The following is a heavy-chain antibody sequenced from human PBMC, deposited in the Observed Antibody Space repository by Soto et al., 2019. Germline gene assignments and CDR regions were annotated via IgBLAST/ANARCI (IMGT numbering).Heavy chain of an antibody. CDR2: SYYSGST. D-gene: IGHD3-10*01. V-gene: IGHV4-59*01. CDR1: GGSISSYY. J-gene: IGHJ4*02. Sequence: QVQLQESGPGLVKPSETLSLTCTVSGGSISSYYWSWIRQPPGKGLEWIGYSYYSGSTNYTPPLKSRVTISVDTSKNQFSLKLSSVTAADTAVYYCARGVVRGVFDYWGQGTLVTVSS. CDR3: ARGVVRGVFDY.